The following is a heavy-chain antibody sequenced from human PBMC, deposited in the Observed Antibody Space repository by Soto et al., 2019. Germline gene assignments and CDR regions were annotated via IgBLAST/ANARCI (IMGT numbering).Heavy chain of an antibody. Sequence: QVQLVQSGAEVKPPGASVKVSCKASGYTFTGHYMHWVRQVSGRRLEFLGWLKPDNGGTYYAPQFQGRVTFTRDTSTTTAYMEMSGLHADDTAVYFCARDLCPLGSGSPCPTFGMDLWGQGTTVAVSS. CDR2: LKPDNGGT. CDR1: GYTFTGHY. J-gene: IGHJ6*02. D-gene: IGHD3-10*01. V-gene: IGHV1-2*02. CDR3: ARDLCPLGSGSPCPTFGMDL.